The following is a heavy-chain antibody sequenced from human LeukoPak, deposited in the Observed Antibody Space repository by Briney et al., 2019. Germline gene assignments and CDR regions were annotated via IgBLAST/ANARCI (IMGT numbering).Heavy chain of an antibody. CDR3: ARDTRGRSGGDASWFDP. Sequence: GGSLRLSCAASGFTFSSYEMNWVRQAPGKGLEWVSYISISGRTIYYSGSVKGRFTISRDNGRNSLYLQMNSLRAEDTAIYYCARDTRGRSGGDASWFDPWGQGTLVIVSS. D-gene: IGHD2-15*01. CDR1: GFTFSSYE. V-gene: IGHV3-48*03. CDR2: ISISGRTI. J-gene: IGHJ5*02.